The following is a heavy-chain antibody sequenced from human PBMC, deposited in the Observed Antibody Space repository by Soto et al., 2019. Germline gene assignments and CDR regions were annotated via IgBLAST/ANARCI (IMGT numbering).Heavy chain of an antibody. CDR1: GFTFSSYS. J-gene: IGHJ4*02. CDR2: ISSSSSYI. CDR3: ARDPTGYYDSSGYLD. D-gene: IGHD3-22*01. Sequence: EVQLVESGGGLVKPGGSLGLSCAASGFTFSSYSRNWVRQAPGKGLEWVSSISSSSSYIYYADSVKGRFTISRDNAKNSLYLQMNSLRAEDTAVYYCARDPTGYYDSSGYLDWGQGTLVTVSS. V-gene: IGHV3-21*01.